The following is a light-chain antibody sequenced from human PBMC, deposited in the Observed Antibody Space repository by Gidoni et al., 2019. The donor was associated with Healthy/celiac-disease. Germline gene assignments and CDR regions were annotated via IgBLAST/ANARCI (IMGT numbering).Light chain of an antibody. Sequence: QSALTQPASVSGSPGQSITISCTGPSSAVGSYNLVSWYQQHPGKAPKLMIYEGSKRPPGVSNRFSGSKSGNTASLTISGLQAEDEADYYCCSYAGSSTFVVFGGGTKLTVL. J-gene: IGLJ2*01. CDR1: SSAVGSYNL. V-gene: IGLV2-23*03. CDR3: CSYAGSSTFVV. CDR2: EGS.